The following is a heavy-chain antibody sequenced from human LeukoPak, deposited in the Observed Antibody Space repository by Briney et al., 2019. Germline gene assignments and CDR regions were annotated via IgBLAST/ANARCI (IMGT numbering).Heavy chain of an antibody. CDR3: AREDSSGYWHWFDP. CDR1: GGAINSGGYY. D-gene: IGHD3-22*01. CDR2: IYYSGST. V-gene: IGHV4-31*03. J-gene: IGHJ5*02. Sequence: PSQTLSLTCTVSGGAINSGGYYWSWIRQHPGKGLEWIGYIYYSGSTDYNPSLKSRVSMSVDTSRNQFSLKLSSVTAADTAVYYCAREDSSGYWHWFDPWGQGTLVTVSS.